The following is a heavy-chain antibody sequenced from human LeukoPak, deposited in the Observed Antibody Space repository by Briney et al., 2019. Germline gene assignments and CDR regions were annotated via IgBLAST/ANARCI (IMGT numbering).Heavy chain of an antibody. CDR1: GFTFSSHS. Sequence: PGGSLRLSCAASGFTFSSHSMNWVRQAPGKGLEWVATISYDGSNKYYADSVKGRFTISRDNSKNTLYLQMNSLRAEDTAVYYCAKDRHSGSYYGYFDYWGQGTLVTVSS. V-gene: IGHV3-30*18. CDR3: AKDRHSGSYYGYFDY. J-gene: IGHJ4*02. D-gene: IGHD1-26*01. CDR2: ISYDGSNK.